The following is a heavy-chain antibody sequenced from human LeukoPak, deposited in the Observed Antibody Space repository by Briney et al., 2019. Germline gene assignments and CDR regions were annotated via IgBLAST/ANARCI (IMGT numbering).Heavy chain of an antibody. J-gene: IGHJ5*02. Sequence: PSETLSLTCAVYGGSFSGYYWSWIRQPPGKGLEWIGEIDHSGSTNYNPSLKSRVTMSVDTSKNQFSLKLSSVTAADTAVYYCARDSGGFGEFDPWGQGTLVTVSS. CDR2: IDHSGST. CDR3: ARDSGGFGEFDP. D-gene: IGHD3-10*01. CDR1: GGSFSGYY. V-gene: IGHV4-34*01.